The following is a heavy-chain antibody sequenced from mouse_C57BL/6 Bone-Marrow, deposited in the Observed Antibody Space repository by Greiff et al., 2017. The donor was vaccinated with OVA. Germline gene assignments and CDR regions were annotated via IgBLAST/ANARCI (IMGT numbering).Heavy chain of an antibody. CDR1: GYAFSSSW. D-gene: IGHD2-1*01. Sequence: VQLQQSGPELVKPGASVKISCKASGYAFSSSWMNWVKQRPGKGLEWIGRIYPGDGDTNYNGKFKGKATLTADKSSSTAYMQLSSLTSEDSAVYFCASPYGNLDYWGQGTTLTVSS. CDR3: ASPYGNLDY. J-gene: IGHJ2*01. CDR2: IYPGDGDT. V-gene: IGHV1-82*01.